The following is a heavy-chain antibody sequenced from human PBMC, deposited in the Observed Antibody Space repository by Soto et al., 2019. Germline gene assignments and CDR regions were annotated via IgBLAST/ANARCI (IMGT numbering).Heavy chain of an antibody. Sequence: GGSLRLSCAASGFTFSSYGMHWVRQAPGKGLEWVAVISYDGSNKYYADSVKGRFTISRDNSKNTLYLQMNSLRAEDTAVYYCAKFDGYDFWSGYSPDYYYYMDVWGKGTTVTVSS. CDR1: GFTFSSYG. CDR2: ISYDGSNK. J-gene: IGHJ6*03. V-gene: IGHV3-30*18. D-gene: IGHD3-3*01. CDR3: AKFDGYDFWSGYSPDYYYYMDV.